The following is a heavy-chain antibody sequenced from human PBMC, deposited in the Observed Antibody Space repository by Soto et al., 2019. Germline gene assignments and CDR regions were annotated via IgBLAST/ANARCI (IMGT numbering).Heavy chain of an antibody. J-gene: IGHJ4*01. D-gene: IGHD2-21*01. CDR2: IATTGETT. V-gene: IGHV3-23*01. CDR3: ARHWGG. CDR1: GFTFNTYD. Sequence: EVQLLESGGGLVQPGGSLRLSCAASGFTFNTYDMSWVRQAPGTGLEWVSSIATTGETTFYADSVRGRFTISRDNSKSTLFLQINTLRADDTAIYYCARHWGGWGHGTLVTVSS.